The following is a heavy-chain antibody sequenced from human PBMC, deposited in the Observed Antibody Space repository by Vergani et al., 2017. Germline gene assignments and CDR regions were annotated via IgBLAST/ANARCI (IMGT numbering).Heavy chain of an antibody. CDR1: GFTFSSYW. CDR3: AREPYTGNARGYFDC. V-gene: IGHV3-7*01. J-gene: IGHJ4*02. Sequence: EVQMVETGGGWVQPGGSLRLSCAASGFTFSSYWMSWVRQAPGKGLEWVANRKQDGSEKYYVDSVKGRFTISRDNAKNSLYLQMNSLRAEDTAVYYCAREPYTGNARGYFDCWGQGTLVTVSS. D-gene: IGHD1-1*01. CDR2: RKQDGSEK.